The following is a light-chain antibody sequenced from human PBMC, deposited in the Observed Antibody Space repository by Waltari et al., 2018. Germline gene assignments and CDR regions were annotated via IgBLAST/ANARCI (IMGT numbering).Light chain of an antibody. Sequence: QSALTQPASVSGSPGQSITISCTGTTRDVGGYNYVPWYQQHPGKAPKVMLCDVSNRPSGVYNRFSGSKSGNTASRTISGLQAEDEADYYCSSYTSISTLVFGTGTKVTVL. CDR1: TRDVGGYNY. CDR3: SSYTSISTLV. CDR2: DVS. J-gene: IGLJ1*01. V-gene: IGLV2-14*03.